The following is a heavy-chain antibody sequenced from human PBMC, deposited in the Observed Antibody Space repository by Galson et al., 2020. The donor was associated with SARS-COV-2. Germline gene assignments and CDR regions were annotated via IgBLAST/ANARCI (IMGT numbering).Heavy chain of an antibody. D-gene: IGHD3-22*01. V-gene: IGHV3-30*04. CDR1: GFTFSTHA. CDR2: ISYEGRTK. J-gene: IGHJ4*02. Sequence: GESLKISCAASGFTFSTHAMHWVRQAPGKGLEWVAIISYEGRTKYNADSVKGRFTISRDNSKSTLYLQMNSLRPEDTAVYYCAREGDDYDSSDFDHWGQGTLVTVSS. CDR3: AREGDDYDSSDFDH.